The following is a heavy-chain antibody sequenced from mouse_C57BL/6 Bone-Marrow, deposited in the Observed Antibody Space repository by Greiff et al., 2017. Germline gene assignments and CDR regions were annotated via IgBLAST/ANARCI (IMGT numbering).Heavy chain of an antibody. J-gene: IGHJ3*01. CDR3: AREKADDYDGFAY. CDR1: GYTFTDYY. Sequence: QVQLKESGAELVRPGASVKLSCKASGYTFTDYYINWVKQRPGQGLEWIARIYPGSGNTYYNEKFKGEATLTAEKSSSTAYMQLSSLTSEDSAVYFCAREKADDYDGFAYWGQGTLVTVSA. D-gene: IGHD2-4*01. CDR2: IYPGSGNT. V-gene: IGHV1-76*01.